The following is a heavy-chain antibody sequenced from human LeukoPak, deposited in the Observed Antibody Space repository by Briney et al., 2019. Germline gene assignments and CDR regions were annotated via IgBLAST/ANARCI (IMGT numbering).Heavy chain of an antibody. D-gene: IGHD1-7*01. Sequence: TSETLSLTSAVYGGSFSNYYWSWIRQPPGKGLEWIGEINDSGRINYNPSLMSRVTVSVDTSKNQFSLRLTSVTATDTAVYYCARRWNYGRNYYIDVWGNGATVSVSS. CDR3: ARRWNYGRNYYIDV. CDR2: INDSGRI. J-gene: IGHJ6*03. V-gene: IGHV4-34*01. CDR1: GGSFSNYY.